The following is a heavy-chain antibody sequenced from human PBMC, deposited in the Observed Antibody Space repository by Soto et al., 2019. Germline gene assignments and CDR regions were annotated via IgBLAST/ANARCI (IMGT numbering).Heavy chain of an antibody. CDR1: GFSFSSYG. Sequence: ESGGGVVQPGRSLRLSCAASGFSFSSYGMHWVRQAPGKGLEWVAVTWYDESNKYYSDSVKGRFTISRDNSKNTLYLQMNSLRAEDTAVYYCARGAGNYYYYMDVWGKGTTVTVSS. V-gene: IGHV3-33*01. J-gene: IGHJ6*03. CDR3: ARGAGNYYYYMDV. D-gene: IGHD3-16*01. CDR2: TWYDESNK.